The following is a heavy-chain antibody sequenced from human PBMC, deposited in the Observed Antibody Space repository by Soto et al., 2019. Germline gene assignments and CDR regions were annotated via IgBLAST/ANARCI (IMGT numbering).Heavy chain of an antibody. J-gene: IGHJ4*02. Sequence: GGSLRLSCAASGFTFSSYGMHWVRQAPGKGLEWVAVIWYDGSNKYYADSVKGRFTISRDSSKNTLYLQMNSLRAEDTAVYYCARDSSSCNFDYWGQGTLVTVSS. CDR1: GFTFSSYG. V-gene: IGHV3-33*01. CDR2: IWYDGSNK. CDR3: ARDSSSCNFDY. D-gene: IGHD6-13*01.